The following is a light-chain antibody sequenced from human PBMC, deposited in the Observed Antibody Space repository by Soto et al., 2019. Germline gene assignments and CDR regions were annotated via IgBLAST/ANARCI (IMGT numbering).Light chain of an antibody. Sequence: QSALTQPASVSGSPGQSITISCTGTSSDIGNYDFVSWYQQVPGTAPKAMIYEVSSRPSGVSNRFSGSKSGNTASLTISGLQAEDEAYYYCSSFTTTYFYVFGPGTKVTVL. CDR2: EVS. CDR1: SSDIGNYDF. J-gene: IGLJ1*01. V-gene: IGLV2-14*01. CDR3: SSFTTTYFYV.